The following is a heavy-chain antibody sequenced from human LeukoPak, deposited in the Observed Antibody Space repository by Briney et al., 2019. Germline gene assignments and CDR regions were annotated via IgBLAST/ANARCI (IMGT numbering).Heavy chain of an antibody. V-gene: IGHV4-34*01. CDR2: INHSGST. J-gene: IGHJ4*02. CDR3: ARGLGLHYYGSGSSHRPLDY. D-gene: IGHD3-10*01. CDR1: GGFFSGYY. Sequence: SETLSLTCAVYGGFFSGYYWSWIRQPPGKGLEWIGEINHSGSTYYNPSLKSRVTISVDTSKNQFSLKLSSVTAADTAVYYCARGLGLHYYGSGSSHRPLDYWGQGTLVTVSS.